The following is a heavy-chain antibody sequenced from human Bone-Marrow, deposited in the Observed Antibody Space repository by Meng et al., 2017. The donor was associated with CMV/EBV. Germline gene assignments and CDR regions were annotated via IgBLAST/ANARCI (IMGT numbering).Heavy chain of an antibody. CDR3: ARESGWLFPLGCYYYGMDV. V-gene: IGHV3-7*01. Sequence: GGSLRLSCAASGFTFSSYWMSWVRQAPGKGLEWVANIKQDGSEKYYVDSVKGRFTISRDNAKNSLYLQMNSLRAEDTAVYYCARESGWLFPLGCYYYGMDVWGQGTTVTVSS. CDR2: IKQDGSEK. CDR1: GFTFSSYW. D-gene: IGHD3-22*01. J-gene: IGHJ6*02.